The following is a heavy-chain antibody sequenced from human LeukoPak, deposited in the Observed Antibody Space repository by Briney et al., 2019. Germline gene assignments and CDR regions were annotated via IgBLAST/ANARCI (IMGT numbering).Heavy chain of an antibody. V-gene: IGHV1-18*01. CDR2: ISSYNGNT. D-gene: IGHD4-17*01. CDR3: ARNPSTALDY. Sequence: ASVKVSCKASGYTFTSYGISWVRQAPGQGLEWVGWISSYNGNTNYAQKLQGRVTMTTDTSTSKAYMELRSPRSDDTAVYYCARNPSTALDYWGQGTLVTVSS. J-gene: IGHJ4*02. CDR1: GYTFTSYG.